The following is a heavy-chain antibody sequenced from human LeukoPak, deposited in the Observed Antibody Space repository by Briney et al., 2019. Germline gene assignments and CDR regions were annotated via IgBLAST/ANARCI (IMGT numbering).Heavy chain of an antibody. J-gene: IGHJ4*02. CDR2: ISYDGSNK. Sequence: GGSLRLSCAASGFTFSRYAMHWVRQAPGKGLEWVTVISYDGSNKYYADSVKGRFTISRDSSKNTLYLQMNSLRAEDTAVYYCASHYDTSGYHYFDFRGQGTLVTVSS. CDR3: ASHYDTSGYHYFDF. D-gene: IGHD3-22*01. CDR1: GFTFSRYA. V-gene: IGHV3-30-3*01.